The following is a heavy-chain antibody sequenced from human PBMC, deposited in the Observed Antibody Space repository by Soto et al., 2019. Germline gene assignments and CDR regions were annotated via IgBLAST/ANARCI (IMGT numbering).Heavy chain of an antibody. V-gene: IGHV3-30-3*01. CDR2: ISYDGSNT. CDR1: VFTFSRFS. D-gene: IGHD3-10*02. Sequence: GGCLRLSCADSVFTFSRFSMHWVRQAPGKGLAWVAVISYDGSNTHYAESVKGRFNISRDDSKNTVYLQMNNLRGEDSAVYYCARDHGMFLSYYYYGMDVWGQGTTVPVSS. CDR3: ARDHGMFLSYYYYGMDV. J-gene: IGHJ6*02.